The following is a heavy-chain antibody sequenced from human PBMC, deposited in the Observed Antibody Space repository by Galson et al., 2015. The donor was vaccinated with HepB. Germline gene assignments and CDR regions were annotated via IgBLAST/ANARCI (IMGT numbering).Heavy chain of an antibody. CDR1: GGSISSGDYY. CDR3: ARALFGVVITAYFDY. CDR2: IYYSGST. V-gene: IGHV4-30-4*01. J-gene: IGHJ4*02. D-gene: IGHD3-3*01. Sequence: TLSLTCTVSGGSISSGDYYWSWIRQPPGKGLEWIGYIYYSGSTYYNPSLKSRVTISVDTSKNQFSLKLSSVTAADTAVYYCARALFGVVITAYFDYWGQGTLVTVSS.